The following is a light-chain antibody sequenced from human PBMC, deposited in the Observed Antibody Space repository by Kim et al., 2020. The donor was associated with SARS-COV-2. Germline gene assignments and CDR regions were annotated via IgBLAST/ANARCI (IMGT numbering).Light chain of an antibody. CDR3: QKYNSAPRT. V-gene: IGKV1-27*01. J-gene: IGKJ3*01. CDR1: QTISNY. CDR2: AAS. Sequence: DIQMTQSPSSLSASVGDRVSITCRASQTISNYLAWYQQKPGKVPQLLIYAASTLQSGVPSRFSGSGSGTDFTLTISSLQPEDVATYCCQKYNSAPRTFGPGAKVDIK.